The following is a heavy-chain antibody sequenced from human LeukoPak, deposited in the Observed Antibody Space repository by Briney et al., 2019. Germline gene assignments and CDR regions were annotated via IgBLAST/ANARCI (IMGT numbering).Heavy chain of an antibody. CDR3: ARGSNWGDY. Sequence: SETLSLTCSVSGDSIISSNYYWSWIRQPPGKGLEWIGYFSNSGTNNYNPSLKGRVTMSVDTSKNQFSLKLSSVTAADTAVYYCARGSNWGDYWGQGTLVTVSS. J-gene: IGHJ4*02. D-gene: IGHD7-27*01. CDR1: GDSIISSNYY. V-gene: IGHV4-61*05. CDR2: FSNSGTN.